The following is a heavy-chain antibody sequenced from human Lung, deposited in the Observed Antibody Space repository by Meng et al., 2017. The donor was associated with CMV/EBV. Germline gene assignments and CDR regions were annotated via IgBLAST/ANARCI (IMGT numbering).Heavy chain of an antibody. V-gene: IGHV4-59*08. Sequence: HGKHQVVVPGMAKSPETLSLTCAVAGGSICTYYRSWLRHPQGTGLEWIGNNYYNESTDSNPPLASRVTISVDSYKNQFSLKLSSVTAADTAVYYCARHQNGGTYPLDYWGQGTLVTVSS. J-gene: IGHJ4*02. CDR3: ARHQNGGTYPLDY. CDR2: NYYNEST. CDR1: GGSICTYY. D-gene: IGHD3-16*02.